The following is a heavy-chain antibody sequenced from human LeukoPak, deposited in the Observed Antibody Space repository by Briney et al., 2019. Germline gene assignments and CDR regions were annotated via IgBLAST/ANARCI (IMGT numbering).Heavy chain of an antibody. J-gene: IGHJ4*02. CDR2: IDTTHYT. V-gene: IGHV3-21*01. CDR1: GFSFSSTF. D-gene: IGHD1-26*01. CDR3: TTESSGALDY. Sequence: PGGSLRLSCATSGFSFSSTFLNWVRQAPGKGLQYVSSIDTTHYTYYAGSVKGRFTISRDNAKNSLYLQMNNLKAEDTSVYYCTTESSGALDYWGRGTLVTVSS.